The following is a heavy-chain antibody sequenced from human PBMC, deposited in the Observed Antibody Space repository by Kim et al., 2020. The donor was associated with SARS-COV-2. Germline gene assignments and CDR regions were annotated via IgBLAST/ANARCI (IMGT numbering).Heavy chain of an antibody. CDR2: ISAHSGIT. V-gene: IGHV1-18*01. Sequence: ASVKVSCKASGYSFIVYGISWVRQAPGQGLEWMGWISAHSGITNYVQKFQGRVTMTTDTSTSTAYMELRNLRSDDTAIYYCARDRAVAGSVDHWGQGTLVTVSS. CDR1: GYSFIVYG. J-gene: IGHJ4*02. CDR3: ARDRAVAGSVDH. D-gene: IGHD6-19*01.